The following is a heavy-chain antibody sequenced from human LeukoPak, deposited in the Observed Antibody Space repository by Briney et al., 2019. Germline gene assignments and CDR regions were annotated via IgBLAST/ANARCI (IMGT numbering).Heavy chain of an antibody. CDR3: AGFFYDNSGDAFDI. V-gene: IGHV1-69*13. D-gene: IGHD3-22*01. CDR2: LIPIYGSA. Sequence: ASAKVSCKASGGSFTFASHAISWVRQAPGQGLEWMGGLIPIYGSANYAQKFQGRVTITSDESTRTVYMELSSLRPEDSAVHYCAGFFYDNSGDAFDIWGQGTMVTVSS. CDR1: GGSFTFASHA. J-gene: IGHJ3*02.